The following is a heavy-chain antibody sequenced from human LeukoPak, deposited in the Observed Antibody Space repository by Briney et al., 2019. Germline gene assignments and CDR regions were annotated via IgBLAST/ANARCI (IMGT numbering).Heavy chain of an antibody. CDR2: IRSKANSYVT. CDR1: GLSFSGSA. V-gene: IGHV3-73*01. Sequence: GGSLRLSCAASGLSFSGSAMHWVRLASGRGLEWLGRIRSKANSYVTAYAASVNGRFIISRDDSRNTAYLQMNSLQTEDTAVYYCTRHSDKYCSGAGCYVYNFYGMDVWGQGTTVTVSS. CDR3: TRHSDKYCSGAGCYVYNFYGMDV. J-gene: IGHJ6*02. D-gene: IGHD2-15*01.